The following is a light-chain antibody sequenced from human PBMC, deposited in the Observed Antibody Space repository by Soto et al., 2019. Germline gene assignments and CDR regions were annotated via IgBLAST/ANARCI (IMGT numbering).Light chain of an antibody. CDR3: NQYTCKPTGV. J-gene: IGLJ1*01. CDR2: EVS. CDR1: SSDVGGYNY. Sequence: QSALTQPASVSGSPGQSITISCTGTSSDVGGYNYVSWYQQHPGKAPKLIIYEVSNRPSGVSNRFSGSKSGNTASLTISGLQDEDERDYYCNQYTCKPTGVFGTGTKLTVL. V-gene: IGLV2-14*01.